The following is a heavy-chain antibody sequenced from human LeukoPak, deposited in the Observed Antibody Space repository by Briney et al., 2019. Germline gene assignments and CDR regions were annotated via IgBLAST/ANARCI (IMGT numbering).Heavy chain of an antibody. V-gene: IGHV1-18*01. CDR1: GYTFTSYG. CDR2: ISAYNGNT. CDR3: TRDPKRRYYYDSSGLIDY. Sequence: GASVKVSCKASGYTFTSYGISWVQQAPGQGLEWMGWISAYNGNTNYAQKLQGRVTMTTDTSTSTAYMELRSLRSDDTAVYYCTRDPKRRYYYDSSGLIDYWGQGTLVTVSS. D-gene: IGHD3-22*01. J-gene: IGHJ4*02.